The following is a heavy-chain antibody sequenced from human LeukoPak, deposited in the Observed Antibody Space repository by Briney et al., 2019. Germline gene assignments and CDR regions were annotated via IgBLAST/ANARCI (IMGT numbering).Heavy chain of an antibody. V-gene: IGHV1-2*02. J-gene: IGHJ6*02. CDR3: VGGLRGYSYGSNFPRGYYYYYYGMDV. D-gene: IGHD5-18*01. Sequence: GSVKVSCKASGYTFTGYYMHWVRQAPGQGLEWMGWINPNSGGTNYAQKFQGRVTMTRDTSISTAYMELSRLRSDDTAVSYCVGGLRGYSYGSNFPRGYYYYYYGMDVWGQGTTVTVSS. CDR2: INPNSGGT. CDR1: GYTFTGYY.